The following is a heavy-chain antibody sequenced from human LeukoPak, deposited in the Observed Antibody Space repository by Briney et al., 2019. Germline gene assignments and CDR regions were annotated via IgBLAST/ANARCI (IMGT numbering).Heavy chain of an antibody. J-gene: IGHJ4*02. CDR2: IWSDGTNK. CDR1: GFTFSHYG. D-gene: IGHD4-11*01. V-gene: IGHV3-33*01. CDR3: ARDAQRGFDYSNSLQY. Sequence: PGGSLKLSCAAAGFTFSHYGMHWVRQAPGKGLEWVAVIWSDGTNKYYAASVKGRFSISRDDSGKTVYLQMNSLRPEDTGIYYCARDAQRGFDYSNSLQYWGQGTPVTAST.